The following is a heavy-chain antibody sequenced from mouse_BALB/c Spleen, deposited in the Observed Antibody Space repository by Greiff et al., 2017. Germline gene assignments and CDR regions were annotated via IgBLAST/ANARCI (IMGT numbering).Heavy chain of an antibody. V-gene: IGHV7-3*02. CDR1: GFTFTDYY. J-gene: IGHJ4*01. D-gene: IGHD2-1*01. CDR2: IRNKANGYTT. CDR3: ARALYYGNYDYYAMDY. Sequence: EVKLVESGGGLVQPGGSLRLSCATSGFTFTDYYMSWVRQPPGKALEWLGFIRNKANGYTTEYSASVKGRFTISRDNSQSILYLQMNTLRAEDSATYYCARALYYGNYDYYAMDYWGQGTSVTVSS.